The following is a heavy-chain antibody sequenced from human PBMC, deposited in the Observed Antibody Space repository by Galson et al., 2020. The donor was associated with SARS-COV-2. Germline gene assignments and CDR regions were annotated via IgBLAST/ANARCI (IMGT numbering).Heavy chain of an antibody. Sequence: TGGSLRLSCVVSGHIFSTYVLHWVRQAPGKGLEWVAAISNDGTSKYYADSVKGRFTISRDNSKITLYLQMNSLRPDDTAVYYCARGGWICDGGSCYLSGGDYYYGMDVWGQGTTVTVSS. V-gene: IGHV3-30-3*01. D-gene: IGHD2-15*01. CDR1: GHIFSTYV. CDR3: ARGGWICDGGSCYLSGGDYYYGMDV. J-gene: IGHJ6*02. CDR2: ISNDGTSK.